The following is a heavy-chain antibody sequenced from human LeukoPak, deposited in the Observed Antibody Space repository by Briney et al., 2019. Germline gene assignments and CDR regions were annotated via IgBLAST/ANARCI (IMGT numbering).Heavy chain of an antibody. D-gene: IGHD4-23*01. CDR3: ARVYGGNSDWFDP. V-gene: IGHV4-59*01. CDR2: IYYSEST. J-gene: IGHJ5*02. CDR1: GGSMSSYY. Sequence: PSETLSLTCTVSGGSMSSYYWRWIRQPPGKGLEWIGYIYYSESTNYNPSLKSRVTISVDTSKNQFSLKLSSVTAADTAVYYCARVYGGNSDWFDPWGQGTLVTVSS.